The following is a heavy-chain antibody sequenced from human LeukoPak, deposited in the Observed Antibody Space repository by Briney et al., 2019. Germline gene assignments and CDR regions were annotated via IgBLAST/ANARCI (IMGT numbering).Heavy chain of an antibody. CDR3: ARGRRGGGQLVRYYYYYYMDV. V-gene: IGHV4-34*01. Sequence: SETLSLTCAVYGGSFSGYYWSWIRQPPGKGLEWIGEINHSGSTNYNPSLKSRVTISVDTSKNQFSLKLSSVTAADTAVYYCARGRRGGGQLVRYYYYYYMDVWGKGTMVTVSS. J-gene: IGHJ6*03. D-gene: IGHD6-6*01. CDR2: INHSGST. CDR1: GGSFSGYY.